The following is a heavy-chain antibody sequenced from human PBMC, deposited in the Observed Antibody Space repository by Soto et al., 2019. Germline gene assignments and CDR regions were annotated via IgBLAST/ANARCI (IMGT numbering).Heavy chain of an antibody. D-gene: IGHD6-19*01. V-gene: IGHV1-18*01. Sequence: QVQLVQSGAEVKKPGASVKVSCKASGYTFTSYGISWVRQAPGQGLEWMGWVNAYNGNTNYAQKFQGRVTMTTDTPTSTAYMELSSLRADDTAGAYCAREAVSGRTGFDSWGQGTLVTVSS. J-gene: IGHJ4*02. CDR1: GYTFTSYG. CDR2: VNAYNGNT. CDR3: AREAVSGRTGFDS.